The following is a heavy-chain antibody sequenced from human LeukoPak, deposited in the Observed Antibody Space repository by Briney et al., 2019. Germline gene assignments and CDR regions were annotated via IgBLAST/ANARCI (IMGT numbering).Heavy chain of an antibody. CDR2: ISGSGRNT. CDR1: GFTFSIYA. V-gene: IGHV3-23*01. J-gene: IGHJ4*02. D-gene: IGHD3-10*01. Sequence: GGSLRLSCETSGFTFSIYAMTWVRQAPGKGPVWISTISGSGRNTYYADSVKGRFTISKDNFRNTLYFQMNSLTAEDTALYYCAKDVGLLWFGTLDYWGQGILVTVSS. CDR3: AKDVGLLWFGTLDY.